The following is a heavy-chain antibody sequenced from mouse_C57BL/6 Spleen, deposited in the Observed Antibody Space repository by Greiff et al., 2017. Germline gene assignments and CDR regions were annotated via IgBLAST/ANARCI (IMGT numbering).Heavy chain of an antibody. Sequence: VQLQQSGAELVRPGASVTLSCKASGYTFTDYEMHWVKQTPVPGLEWIGAIDPETGGTAYNQKFKGKAILTADKSSSTAYMERRSLTSEDSAVYYCTRGRLGRFDYWGQGTTLTVSS. D-gene: IGHD4-1*01. J-gene: IGHJ2*01. V-gene: IGHV1-15*01. CDR3: TRGRLGRFDY. CDR1: GYTFTDYE. CDR2: IDPETGGT.